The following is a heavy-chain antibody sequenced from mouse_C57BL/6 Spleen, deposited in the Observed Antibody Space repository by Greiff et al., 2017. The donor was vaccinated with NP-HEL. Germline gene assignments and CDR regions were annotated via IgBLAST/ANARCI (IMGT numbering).Heavy chain of an antibody. Sequence: VHVKQSGPVLVKPGASVKMSCKASGYTFTDYYMNWVKQSHGKSLEWIGVINPYNGGTSYNQKFKGKATLTVDKSSSTAYMELNSLTSEDSAVYYCARWANYYGSSYDWYFDVWGTGTTVTVSS. CDR3: ARWANYYGSSYDWYFDV. D-gene: IGHD1-1*01. CDR1: GYTFTDYY. J-gene: IGHJ1*03. V-gene: IGHV1-19*01. CDR2: INPYNGGT.